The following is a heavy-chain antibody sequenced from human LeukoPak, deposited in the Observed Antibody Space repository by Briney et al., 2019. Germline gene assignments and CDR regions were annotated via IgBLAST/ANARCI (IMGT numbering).Heavy chain of an antibody. CDR1: GSTFTSYG. CDR2: ISAYNGNT. V-gene: IGHV1-18*01. CDR3: ARRGGGTVTSYYFDY. D-gene: IGHD4-11*01. J-gene: IGHJ4*02. Sequence: ASVKVSCKASGSTFTSYGISWVRQAPGQGLEWMGWISAYNGNTNYAQKLQGRVTMTTDTSTSTAYMELRSLRSDDTAVYYCARRGGGTVTSYYFDYGGQGTLVNVSS.